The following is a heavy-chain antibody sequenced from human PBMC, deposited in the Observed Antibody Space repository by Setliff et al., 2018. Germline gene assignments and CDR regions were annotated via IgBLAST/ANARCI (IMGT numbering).Heavy chain of an antibody. CDR3: VRERRGGHFDY. V-gene: IGHV1-46*01. CDR1: GYTFTSYY. CDR2: IIPSTGNT. Sequence: ASVKVSCKASGYTFTSYYMHWVRQAPGQGLEWMTMIIPSTGNTNYAQKFQGRATMTADTSTNTVYMDLSSLGSEDTAVYYCVRERRGGHFDYWGQGTLVTVSS. J-gene: IGHJ4*02.